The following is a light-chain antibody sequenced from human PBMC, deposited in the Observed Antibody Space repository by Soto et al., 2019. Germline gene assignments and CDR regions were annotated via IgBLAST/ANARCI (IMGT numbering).Light chain of an antibody. Sequence: EIVLTQSPGTLSLSPGERATLSCRASQSVSSSYLAWYQQNPGQAPRLLVYGASIRATGVPDRFSGSGSGADFTLTISSLEPEDFAVYYCQQYGSSTWSFGQGTKVDIK. CDR1: QSVSSSY. J-gene: IGKJ1*01. V-gene: IGKV3-20*01. CDR3: QQYGSSTWS. CDR2: GAS.